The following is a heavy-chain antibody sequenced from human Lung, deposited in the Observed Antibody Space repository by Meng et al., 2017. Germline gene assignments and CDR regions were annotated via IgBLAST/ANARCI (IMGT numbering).Heavy chain of an antibody. V-gene: IGHV4-34*01. CDR1: GGSFSDYY. CDR3: ARGPTTMAHDFDY. D-gene: IGHD4-11*01. Sequence: QFQLQQWGAGRLKPSETLSLTCVVSGGSFSDYYWSWIRQPPGKGLEWIGEINHSGSTNYNPSLESRATISVDTSQNNLSLKLSSVTAADSAVYYCARGPTTMAHDFDYWGQGTLVTVSS. J-gene: IGHJ4*02. CDR2: INHSGST.